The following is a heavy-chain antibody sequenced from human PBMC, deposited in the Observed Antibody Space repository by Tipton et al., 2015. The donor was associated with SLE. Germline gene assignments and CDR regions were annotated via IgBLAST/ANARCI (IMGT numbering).Heavy chain of an antibody. V-gene: IGHV4-39*01. CDR3: ARQITMVRGVIITEDY. CDR1: GGSISSSSYY. CDR2: IYYSGST. J-gene: IGHJ4*02. Sequence: TLSLTCTVSGGSISSSSYYWGWIRQPPGKGLEWIGSIYYSGSTYYNPSLKSRVTISVDTSKNQFSLKLSSVTAADTAVYYCARQITMVRGVIITEDYWGQGTLVTVSS. D-gene: IGHD3-10*01.